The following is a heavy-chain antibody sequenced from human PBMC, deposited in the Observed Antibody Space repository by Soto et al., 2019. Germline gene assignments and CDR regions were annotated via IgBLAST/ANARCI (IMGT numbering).Heavy chain of an antibody. CDR1: GVSSSSGGYY. D-gene: IGHD1-1*01. CDR2: IYYSGST. V-gene: IGHV4-31*03. Sequence: QVQLQESGPGLLKPSQTLSLTCTVSGVSSSSGGYYWSWIRQHPGKGLEWIGYIYYSGSTYYKPSLKSRVTISVDTSKNQLSLKLSSVTAADTAVYYCVRFRYEDWRIDFWGQGTLVTVSS. CDR3: VRFRYEDWRIDF. J-gene: IGHJ4*02.